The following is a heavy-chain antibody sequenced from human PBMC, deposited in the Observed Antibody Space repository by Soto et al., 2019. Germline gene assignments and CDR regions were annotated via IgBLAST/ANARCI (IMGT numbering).Heavy chain of an antibody. V-gene: IGHV3-48*02. Sequence: GGSLRLSCAASGFTFSRSSMNWVRQAPGKGLEWVSYISSSSSTIYYADSVKGRFTISRDNAKNSLYLQMNSLRDEDTAVYYCARVIDYLWGSYLPFDYWGQGTLVTVSS. CDR1: GFTFSRSS. CDR2: ISSSSSTI. CDR3: ARVIDYLWGSYLPFDY. J-gene: IGHJ4*02. D-gene: IGHD3-16*02.